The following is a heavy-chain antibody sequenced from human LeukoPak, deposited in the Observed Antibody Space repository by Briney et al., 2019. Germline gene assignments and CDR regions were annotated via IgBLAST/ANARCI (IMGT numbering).Heavy chain of an antibody. CDR1: GFTFSSYS. V-gene: IGHV3-21*01. D-gene: IGHD5-12*01. Sequence: GGSLRLSCAASGFTFSSYSMNWVRQAPGEGLEWVSSSSSSSSYIYYTDSVKGRFTISRDNAKNSLYLQMNSLRAEDTAVYYCARDVSGGYDPLFVDYWGQGTLVTVSS. J-gene: IGHJ4*02. CDR2: SSSSSSYI. CDR3: ARDVSGGYDPLFVDY.